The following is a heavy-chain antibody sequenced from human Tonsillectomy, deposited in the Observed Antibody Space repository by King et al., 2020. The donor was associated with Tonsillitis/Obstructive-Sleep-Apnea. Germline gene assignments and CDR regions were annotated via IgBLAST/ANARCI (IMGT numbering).Heavy chain of an antibody. CDR2: IYPGDSDT. CDR1: GDSFTSYW. Sequence: VQLVQSGAEVKKPGESLKISCKGSGDSFTSYWIGLVRQMPGKGLEWMGVIYPGDSDTRYIPSFQGEVTLSAHKSTSTAYLQRSSLKASDTATYYCARQFHMDVWGKGTTVTVSS. CDR3: ARQFHMDV. V-gene: IGHV5-51*01. J-gene: IGHJ6*03.